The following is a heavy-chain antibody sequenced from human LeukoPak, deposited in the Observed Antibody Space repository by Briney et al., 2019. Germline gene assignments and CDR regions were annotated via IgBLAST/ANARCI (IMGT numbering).Heavy chain of an antibody. V-gene: IGHV4-61*02. CDR1: GGSISSGYY. J-gene: IGHJ4*02. D-gene: IGHD3-10*01. Sequence: PSQTLSLXCTVSGGSISSGYYWSWIQQPAGKGPAWIGRIYISGSTNYNPSLKSRVTISIDTSKNQFSLKLNSVTAADTAVYYCAREPAAGSGNYWGQGTLVTVSS. CDR3: AREPAAGSGNY. CDR2: IYISGST.